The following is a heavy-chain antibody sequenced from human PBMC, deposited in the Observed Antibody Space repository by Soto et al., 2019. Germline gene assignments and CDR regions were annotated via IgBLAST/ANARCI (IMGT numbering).Heavy chain of an antibody. V-gene: IGHV3-74*01. Sequence: EVQLVESGGGLVQPGGSLRLSCVASGFTFSSYWMHWVRQAPGKGLVWVSSISNDGSSTSYADPVKGRFTISTDNAKNTLYLQMNSLRAEDTAGYYCARLPNKSPQNWGQGTLVIVSP. CDR3: ARLPNKSPQN. CDR2: ISNDGSST. CDR1: GFTFSSYW. J-gene: IGHJ1*01.